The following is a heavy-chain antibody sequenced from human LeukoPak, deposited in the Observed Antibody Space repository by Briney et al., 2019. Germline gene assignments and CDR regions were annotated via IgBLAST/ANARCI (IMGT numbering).Heavy chain of an antibody. CDR3: ARVGIYDYYDSSGYYLDY. Sequence: PSGTLSLTCAVSGGSISSSNWWSWVRQPPGKGLEWIGEIYHSGSTNYNPSLKSRVTISVGKSKNQFSLKLSSVTAADTAVYYCARVGIYDYYDSSGYYLDYWGQGTLVTVSS. J-gene: IGHJ4*02. D-gene: IGHD3-22*01. CDR1: GGSISSSNW. CDR2: IYHSGST. V-gene: IGHV4-4*02.